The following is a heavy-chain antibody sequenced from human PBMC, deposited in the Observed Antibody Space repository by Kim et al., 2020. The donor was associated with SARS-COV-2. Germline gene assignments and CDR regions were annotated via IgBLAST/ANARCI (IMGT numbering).Heavy chain of an antibody. CDR3: AKDHGGATLPDY. D-gene: IGHD1-26*01. Sequence: CYADSVHGRFTITKDNSRTTLFLQRNSRRAENTAVYYCAKDHGGATLPDYWGQGTLVTVSS. V-gene: IGHV3-23*01. J-gene: IGHJ4*02.